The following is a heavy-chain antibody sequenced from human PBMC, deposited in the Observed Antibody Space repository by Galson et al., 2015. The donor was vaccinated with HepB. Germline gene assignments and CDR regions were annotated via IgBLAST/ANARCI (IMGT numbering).Heavy chain of an antibody. V-gene: IGHV1-2*02. CDR2: INPNSGGT. CDR1: GYTFTGYY. CDR3: ARAGTTTYLYAFDI. D-gene: IGHD1-1*01. Sequence: SVKVSCKAFGYTFTGYYMHWVRQAPGQGLEWMGWINPNSGGTNYAQKFQGRVTMTRDTSISTAYMELSRLRSDDTAVYYCARAGTTTYLYAFDIWGQGTMVTVSS. J-gene: IGHJ3*02.